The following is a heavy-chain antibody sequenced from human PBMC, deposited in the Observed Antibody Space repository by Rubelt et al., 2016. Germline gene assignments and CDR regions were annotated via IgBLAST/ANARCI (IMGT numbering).Heavy chain of an antibody. V-gene: IGHV1-2*06. J-gene: IGHJ3*02. CDR1: GYTFTGYY. CDR3: ARDLLGSTSQHI. D-gene: IGHD2-2*01. Sequence: GYTFTGYYMHWVRQAPGQGLEWMGRINPNSGDTNYAQKFQGRVTMTRDTSISTAYMELSRLISDDTAVYYCARDLLGSTSQHIWGQGTMVTVSS. CDR2: INPNSGDT.